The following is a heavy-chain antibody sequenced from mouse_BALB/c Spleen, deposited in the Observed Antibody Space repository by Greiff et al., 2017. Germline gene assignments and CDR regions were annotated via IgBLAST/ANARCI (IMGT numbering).Heavy chain of an antibody. Sequence: QVQLQQSGPDLVAPSQSLSITCTVSGFSLTSYGVHWVRQPPGKGLEWLVVIWSDGSTTYNSALKSRLSISKDNSKSQVFLKMNSLQTDDTAMYYCARHDGYYYAMDYWGQGTSVTVSS. V-gene: IGHV2-6-2*01. CDR2: IWSDGST. J-gene: IGHJ4*01. CDR1: GFSLTSYG. D-gene: IGHD2-3*01. CDR3: ARHDGYYYAMDY.